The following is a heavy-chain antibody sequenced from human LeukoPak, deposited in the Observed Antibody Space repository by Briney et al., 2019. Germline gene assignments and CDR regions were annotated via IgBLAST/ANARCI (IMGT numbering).Heavy chain of an antibody. V-gene: IGHV3-48*03. Sequence: QLGGSLRLSCAASGFTFSSYELNWFREAPGRGLEWVSYISSSGSTIYYADSVKGRFTISRDNAKNSLYLQMNSLRAEDTAVYYCARETNSSRSFDCWGQRTLVTVSS. CDR1: GFTFSSYE. CDR2: ISSSGSTI. D-gene: IGHD6-13*01. J-gene: IGHJ4*02. CDR3: ARETNSSRSFDC.